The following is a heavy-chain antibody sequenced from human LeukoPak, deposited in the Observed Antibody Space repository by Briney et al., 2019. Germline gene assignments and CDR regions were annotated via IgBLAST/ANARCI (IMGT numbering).Heavy chain of an antibody. Sequence: EASVKVSCKASGGTFSSYTISWVRQAPGQGLEWMGRIIPILGIANYAQKFQGRVTITADKSTSTACMELSSLRSEDTAVYYCARDLDVVVVAAMGPFNFQHWGQGTLVTVSS. D-gene: IGHD2-15*01. CDR1: GGTFSSYT. J-gene: IGHJ1*01. CDR3: ARDLDVVVVAAMGPFNFQH. V-gene: IGHV1-69*04. CDR2: IIPILGIA.